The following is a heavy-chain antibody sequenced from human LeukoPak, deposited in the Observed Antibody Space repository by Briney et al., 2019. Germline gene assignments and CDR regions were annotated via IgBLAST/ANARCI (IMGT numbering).Heavy chain of an antibody. V-gene: IGHV1-18*04. J-gene: IGHJ4*02. CDR2: IGAYNGDT. CDR3: TRDHCRGDNCPSFDY. D-gene: IGHD2-15*01. Sequence: ASVKVSCKPSGYTFTSFGISWVRQAPGQGREWMGWIGAYNGDTNYAQKFQGRVTMTTDTSTSTAYMDLRSLRSDDTAVYYCTRDHCRGDNCPSFDYWGQGTLVTVSS. CDR1: GYTFTSFG.